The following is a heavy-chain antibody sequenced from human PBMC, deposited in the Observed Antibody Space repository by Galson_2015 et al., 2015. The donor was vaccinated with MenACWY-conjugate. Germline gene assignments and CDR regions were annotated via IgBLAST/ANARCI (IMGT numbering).Heavy chain of an antibody. CDR3: TRVGGYDRPGGDY. V-gene: IGHV3-74*01. CDR2: INSDGSIG. CDR1: GFTFSSYW. Sequence: SLRLSCAASGFTFSSYWMHWVRQAPGEGLAWVSRINSDGSIGTYADSVKGRFTISRDNAKNTLYLQMDSLRADDTAVYYCTRVGGYDRPGGDYWGQGTLVTVSS. D-gene: IGHD5-12*01. J-gene: IGHJ4*02.